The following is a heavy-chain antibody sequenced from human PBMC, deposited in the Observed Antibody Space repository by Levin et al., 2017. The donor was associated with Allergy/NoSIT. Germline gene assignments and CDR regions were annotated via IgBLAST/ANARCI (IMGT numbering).Heavy chain of an antibody. V-gene: IGHV3-66*01. CDR3: ASGGSYSRIDY. D-gene: IGHD1-26*01. J-gene: IGHJ4*02. Sequence: GESLKISCAASGFTVSGNFMTWVRQAPGKGLEWVSIIYSGGSTYYADSVQGRFTISRDNSKNTLYLQMNSLRAEDTAVYYCASGGSYSRIDYWGQGTLVTVSS. CDR1: GFTVSGNF. CDR2: IYSGGST.